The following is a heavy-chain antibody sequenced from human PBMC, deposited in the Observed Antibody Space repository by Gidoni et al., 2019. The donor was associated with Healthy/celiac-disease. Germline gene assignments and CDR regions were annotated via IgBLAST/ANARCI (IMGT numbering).Heavy chain of an antibody. V-gene: IGHV3-30-3*01. CDR1: GLPFSSYA. CDR3: ARVHTVVTEVDY. D-gene: IGHD2-15*01. CDR2: ISYDGSNK. Sequence: QVQLVESGGGVVQPGRSLRLSCAASGLPFSSYAMHWVRQAPGKGLEWVAVISYDGSNKYYADSVKGRFTISRDNSKNTLYLQMNSLRAEDTAVYYCARVHTVVTEVDYWGQGTLVTVSS. J-gene: IGHJ4*02.